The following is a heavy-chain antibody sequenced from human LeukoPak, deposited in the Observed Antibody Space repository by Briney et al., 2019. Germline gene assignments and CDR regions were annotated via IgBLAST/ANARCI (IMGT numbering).Heavy chain of an antibody. V-gene: IGHV3-21*01. CDR1: GFTFSSYT. D-gene: IGHD3-16*02. CDR3: ARDRNYDYIWGSYRPDYFDY. J-gene: IGHJ4*02. Sequence: PGGSLRLSCAASGFTFSSYTMNWVRQAPGKGLEWVSSISSSSSYIYYADSMKGRFTISRDNAKNSLYLQMNSLRDDDTVVYYCARDRNYDYIWGSYRPDYFDYWGQGTLVTVSS. CDR2: ISSSSSYI.